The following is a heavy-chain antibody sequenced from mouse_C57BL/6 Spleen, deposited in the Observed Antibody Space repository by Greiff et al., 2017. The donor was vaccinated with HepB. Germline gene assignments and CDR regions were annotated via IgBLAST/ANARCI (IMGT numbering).Heavy chain of an antibody. CDR3: ARGGSDYYFDY. Sequence: QVHVKQSGAELVRPGSSVKLSCKASGYTFTSYWMHWVKQRPIQGLEWIGNIDPSDSETHYNQKFKDKATLTVDKSSSTAYMQLSSLTSEDSAVYYCARGGSDYYFDYWGQGTTLTVSS. J-gene: IGHJ2*01. D-gene: IGHD2-13*01. CDR2: IDPSDSET. CDR1: GYTFTSYW. V-gene: IGHV1-52*01.